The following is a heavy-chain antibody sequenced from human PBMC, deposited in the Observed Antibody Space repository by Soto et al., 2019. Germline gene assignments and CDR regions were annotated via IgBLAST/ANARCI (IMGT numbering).Heavy chain of an antibody. V-gene: IGHV3-74*01. CDR1: GFTFSIYW. J-gene: IGHJ6*02. CDR3: ARGECSGGSCYPTPHYYYYGMDV. Sequence: PGGSLRLSCAASGFTFSIYWMHWVRQAPGKGLVWVSRINSDGSSTSYADSVKGRFTISRDNAKNTLYLQMNSLRAEDTAVYYCARGECSGGSCYPTPHYYYYGMDVWGQGTTVTVSS. CDR2: INSDGSST. D-gene: IGHD2-15*01.